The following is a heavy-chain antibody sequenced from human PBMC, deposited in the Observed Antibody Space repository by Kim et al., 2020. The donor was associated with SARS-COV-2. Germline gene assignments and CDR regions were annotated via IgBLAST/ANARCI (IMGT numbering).Heavy chain of an antibody. CDR1: GASITSGGYS. CDR2: IYDSGGT. J-gene: IGHJ4*02. Sequence: SETLSLTCIVSGASITSGGYSWNWIRQRPGKGLEWIGYIYDSGGTNYNPSLKSRLTMSVGTSENQFSLKLSSVTAADTAVYYCARESSAGGYYLDSWGQG. D-gene: IGHD3-10*01. V-gene: IGHV4-31*03. CDR3: ARESSAGGYYLDS.